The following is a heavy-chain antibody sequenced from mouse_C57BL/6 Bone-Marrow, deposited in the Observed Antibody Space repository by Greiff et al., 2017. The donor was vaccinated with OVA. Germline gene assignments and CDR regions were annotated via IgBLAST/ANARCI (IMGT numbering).Heavy chain of an antibody. CDR1: GYTFTSYG. CDR3: ARLRYGNPWFAY. Sequence: VQLQQSGAELARPGASVKLSCKASGYTFTSYGIRWVKQRTGQGLEWIGEIHPRSGNTYYNEKFKGKATLTADKSSSTAYMELRSLTSEDSAVYVCARLRYGNPWFAYWGQGTLVTVSA. D-gene: IGHD2-10*02. V-gene: IGHV1-81*01. CDR2: IHPRSGNT. J-gene: IGHJ3*01.